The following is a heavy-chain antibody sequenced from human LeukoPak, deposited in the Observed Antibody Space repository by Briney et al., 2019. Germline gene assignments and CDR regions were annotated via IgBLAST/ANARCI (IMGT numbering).Heavy chain of an antibody. CDR2: INHSGST. J-gene: IGHJ4*02. Sequence: SETLSLTCAVYGGSFSGYYWSWIRQPPGKGLEWIGEINHSGSTNYNPSLKSRVTISVDTSKNQFSLKLSSVTAADTAVYYCARGRKSPITIFGVAHYYFDYWGQGTLVTVSS. CDR3: ARGRKSPITIFGVAHYYFDY. CDR1: GGSFSGYY. V-gene: IGHV4-34*01. D-gene: IGHD3-3*01.